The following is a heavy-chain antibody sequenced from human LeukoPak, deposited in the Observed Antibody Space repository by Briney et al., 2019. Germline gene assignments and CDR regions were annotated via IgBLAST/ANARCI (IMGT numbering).Heavy chain of an antibody. CDR1: GFTFSSYG. J-gene: IGHJ4*02. CDR3: AKEQAPHIFRGVVVPAAMGFDY. CDR2: IWYDGSNK. Sequence: PGGSLRLSCAASGFTFSSYGMHWVRQAPGKGLEWVAVIWYDGSNKYYADSVKGRFTISRDNSKNTLYLQMNSLRAEDTAVYYCAKEQAPHIFRGVVVPAAMGFDYWGQGTLVTVSS. D-gene: IGHD2-2*01. V-gene: IGHV3-33*06.